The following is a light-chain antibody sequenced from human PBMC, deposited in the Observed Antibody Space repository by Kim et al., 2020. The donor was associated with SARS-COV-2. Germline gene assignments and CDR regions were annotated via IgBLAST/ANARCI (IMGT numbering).Light chain of an antibody. J-gene: IGKJ2*01. CDR3: QQYGSSPYT. V-gene: IGKV3-20*01. CDR2: GAS. CDR1: QSVSSSY. Sequence: LSPGERATLSCRASQSVSSSYLAWYQQKPGQAPRLLIYGASSRATGIPDRFSGSGSGADFTLTISRLEPEDFAVYYCQQYGSSPYTFGQGTKLEIK.